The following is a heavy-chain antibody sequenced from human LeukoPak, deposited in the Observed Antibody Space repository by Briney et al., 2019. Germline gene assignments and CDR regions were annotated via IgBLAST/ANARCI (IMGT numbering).Heavy chain of an antibody. D-gene: IGHD2-15*01. J-gene: IGHJ3*02. CDR3: ARLGGYCSGGSCYPDAFDI. CDR1: GYTFTSYY. CDR2: INPSGGST. V-gene: IGHV1-46*01. Sequence: ASVKVSCKASGYTFTSYYMHWVRQAPGQGLEWMGIINPSGGSTSYAQKFQGRVTITADKSTSTAYMELSSLRSEDTAVYYCARLGGYCSGGSCYPDAFDIWGQGTMVTVSS.